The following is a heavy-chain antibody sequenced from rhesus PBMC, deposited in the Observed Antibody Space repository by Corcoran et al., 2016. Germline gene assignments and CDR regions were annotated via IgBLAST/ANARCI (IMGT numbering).Heavy chain of an antibody. CDR3: AREYSNYGGYFEF. J-gene: IGHJ1*01. CDR2: ISESGGTI. D-gene: IGHD4-23*01. Sequence: DVQLVESGGGLVKPGGSLRLSCVASGFTFSSYEMHWVRQAPGKGLEWVSVISESGGTIYYADSVKGRFTISRDNGKNSLFLQMNSLRAADTAVYYCAREYSNYGGYFEFWGQGALVTVSS. CDR1: GFTFSSYE. V-gene: IGHV3-100*02.